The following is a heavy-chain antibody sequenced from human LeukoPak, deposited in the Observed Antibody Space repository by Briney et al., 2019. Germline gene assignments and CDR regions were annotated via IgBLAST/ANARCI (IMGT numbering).Heavy chain of an antibody. J-gene: IGHJ4*02. CDR2: IYPGDSDT. CDR3: ARHSRDTAMANDY. V-gene: IGHV5-51*01. Sequence: GESLKISCKGSGYSFTSYWIGWVRQIPGKGLGGMGIIYPGDSDTRYSPSFKGKVNISADKSMSTAYMQWSCVKASDTAMSYCARHSRDTAMANDYWGQGTLVTVSS. D-gene: IGHD5-18*01. CDR1: GYSFTSYW.